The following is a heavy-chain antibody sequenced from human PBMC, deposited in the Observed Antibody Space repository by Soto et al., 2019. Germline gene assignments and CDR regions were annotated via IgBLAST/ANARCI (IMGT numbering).Heavy chain of an antibody. CDR2: INPGYPAGRST. CDR3: AREAIVAGATTGMDV. J-gene: IGHJ6*02. D-gene: IGHD1-26*01. CDR1: GYTLTTFF. Sequence: ASVKVSCSAYGYTLTTFFMHRVRQAPGQGLEWMGVINPGYPAGRSTTYAQKFQGRVTMTTDTSTSTVYMELSRLRSDDTAVYYCAREAIVAGATTGMDVWGQGTTVTVSS. V-gene: IGHV1-46*01.